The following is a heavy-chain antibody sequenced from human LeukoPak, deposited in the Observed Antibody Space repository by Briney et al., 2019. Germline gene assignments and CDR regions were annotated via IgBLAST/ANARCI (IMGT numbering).Heavy chain of an antibody. CDR1: GFTFSDYE. V-gene: IGHV3-48*03. CDR2: ISSSGLTI. CDR3: ARVLHVLRYFDWLLGGEDY. J-gene: IGHJ4*02. D-gene: IGHD3-9*01. Sequence: GGSLRLSCAASGFTFSDYEMNWVRQAPGKGLEWVSYISSSGLTIYYADSVRGRFTISRDNAKNSLYLQMNSLRAEDTAVYYCARVLHVLRYFDWLLGGEDYWGQGTLVTVSS.